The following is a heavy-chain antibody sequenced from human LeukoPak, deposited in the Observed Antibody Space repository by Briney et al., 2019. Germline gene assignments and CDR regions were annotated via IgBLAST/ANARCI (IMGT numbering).Heavy chain of an antibody. D-gene: IGHD3-16*01. V-gene: IGHV4-39*07. CDR3: ARVKKGDYMDV. J-gene: IGHJ6*03. CDR2: IYFIGIT. CDR1: GGSISSYY. Sequence: SETLSLTCSVSGGSISSYYWGWIRQPPGKGLEWIGSIYFIGITYYNPSLKSRITISVDTSKNQLSLKLNSVIAADTAVYYCARVKKGDYMDVWGKGTTVTVSS.